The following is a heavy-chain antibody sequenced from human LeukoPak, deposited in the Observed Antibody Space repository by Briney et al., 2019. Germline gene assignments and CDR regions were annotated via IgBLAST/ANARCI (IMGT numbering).Heavy chain of an antibody. CDR3: ARGSGSHFDY. D-gene: IGHD1-26*01. Sequence: GGSLRLSCAASGFTFSNYDMFWVRQTTGKGLEWVSTIGAAYDTYYPGSVRGRFTISRESAKDSLYLQMNSLRAGDTAVYYCARGSGSHFDYWGQGTLVTVSS. CDR1: GFTFSNYD. J-gene: IGHJ4*02. CDR2: IGAAYDT. V-gene: IGHV3-13*04.